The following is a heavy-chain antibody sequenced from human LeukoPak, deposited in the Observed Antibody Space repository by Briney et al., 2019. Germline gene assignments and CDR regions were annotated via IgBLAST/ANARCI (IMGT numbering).Heavy chain of an antibody. D-gene: IGHD6-13*01. Sequence: SETLSLTCTVSGGSISSGGYYWSWIRQPPGKGLEWIGYIYHSGSTYYNPSLKSRVTISVDTSKNQFSLKLSSVTAADTAVYYCARVESAYSSSWYDYWGQGTLVTVSS. CDR1: GGSISSGGYY. J-gene: IGHJ4*02. CDR2: IYHSGST. CDR3: ARVESAYSSSWYDY. V-gene: IGHV4-30-2*01.